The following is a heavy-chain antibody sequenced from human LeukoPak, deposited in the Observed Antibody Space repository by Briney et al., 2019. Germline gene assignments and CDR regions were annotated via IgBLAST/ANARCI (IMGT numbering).Heavy chain of an antibody. CDR3: ARDSTAMFDY. Sequence: GGSLRLSCAASGFTFSSYSMNWVRQAPGKGLEWVANIKQDGSEKYYVDSVKGRFTISRDNAKNSLYLQMNSLRAEDTAVYYCARDSTAMFDYWGQGTLVTVSS. V-gene: IGHV3-7*03. CDR1: GFTFSSYS. D-gene: IGHD5-18*01. J-gene: IGHJ4*02. CDR2: IKQDGSEK.